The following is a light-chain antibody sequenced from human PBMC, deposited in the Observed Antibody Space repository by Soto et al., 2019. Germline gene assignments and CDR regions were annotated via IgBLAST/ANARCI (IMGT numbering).Light chain of an antibody. V-gene: IGKV1-5*03. Sequence: DIQMTQSPSTLSASVGDRVTITCRTSQSISNWLAWYQQKPGKAPNLLISKASSLESGVPSRFSGSGSGPEFTLTITSLQPDDFATYYCQQYCTDPYTFGQGTKLEIK. CDR2: KAS. CDR1: QSISNW. CDR3: QQYCTDPYT. J-gene: IGKJ2*01.